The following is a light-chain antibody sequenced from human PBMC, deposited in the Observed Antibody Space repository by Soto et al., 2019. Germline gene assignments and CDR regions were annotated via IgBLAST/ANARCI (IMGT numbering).Light chain of an antibody. V-gene: IGKV3-15*01. J-gene: IGKJ5*01. Sequence: VMTQSPATVSVSPGERATLSCRASQSVSSNLAWYQQKPGQAPRLFIYGASTRATAIPPRFSGSGSGTEFTLTISSLQSEDFAVYYCQQYDNWPITFGQGTRLAVK. CDR3: QQYDNWPIT. CDR2: GAS. CDR1: QSVSSN.